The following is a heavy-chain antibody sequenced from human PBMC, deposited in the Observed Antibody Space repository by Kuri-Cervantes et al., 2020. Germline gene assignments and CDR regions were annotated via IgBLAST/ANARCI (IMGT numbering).Heavy chain of an antibody. V-gene: IGHV3-11*04. CDR2: ISNSGSII. CDR1: GFTFSDYH. D-gene: IGHD2-15*01. CDR3: ARDRGVYCSGGSCSVPGGY. J-gene: IGHJ4*02. Sequence: GESLKISCAASGFTFSDYHMSWIRQAPGKGLEWISYISNSGSIIYYADSVKGRFTISRDNSKNTLYLQMNSLRAEDTAVYYCARDRGVYCSGGSCSVPGGYWGQGTLVTVSS.